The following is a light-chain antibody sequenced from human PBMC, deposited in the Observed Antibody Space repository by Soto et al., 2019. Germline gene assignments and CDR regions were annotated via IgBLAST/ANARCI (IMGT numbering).Light chain of an antibody. CDR3: QQSYTTPLT. CDR2: AAS. Sequence: DIEMTQSPSSLSASVGDRVTITCRASQDIRSYLHWYQQKPGEAPKLLIYAASSLQSGAPSRFSGSGSGTDVALTISSLQPEDFATYYCQQSYTTPLTVGGGTKVEIK. J-gene: IGKJ4*02. CDR1: QDIRSY. V-gene: IGKV1-39*01.